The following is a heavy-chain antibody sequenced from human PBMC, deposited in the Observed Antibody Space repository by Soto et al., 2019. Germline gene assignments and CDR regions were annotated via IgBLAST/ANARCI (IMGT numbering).Heavy chain of an antibody. CDR3: ARSIVGATDFDY. Sequence: PGGSLILSCAASGFTFSDHYMDWVRQAPGKGLEWVGRTRNKANSYTTEYAASVKGRFTISGDDSKNSLYLQMNSLKTEDTAVYYCARSIVGATDFDYWGQGTLVTVSS. CDR1: GFTFSDHY. J-gene: IGHJ4*02. CDR2: TRNKANSYTT. V-gene: IGHV3-72*01. D-gene: IGHD1-26*01.